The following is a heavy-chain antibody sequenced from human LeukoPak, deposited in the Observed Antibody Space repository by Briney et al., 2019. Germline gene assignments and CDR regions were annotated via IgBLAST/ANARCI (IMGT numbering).Heavy chain of an antibody. Sequence: SETLSLTCAVYGGSFSGYYWSWIRQPPGKGLEWIGEINHSGSTNYNPSLKSRVTISVDTSKNQFSLKLSSVTAADTAVYYCARGVSGWYIIGWGQGTLVTVSS. V-gene: IGHV4-34*01. D-gene: IGHD6-19*01. J-gene: IGHJ4*02. CDR1: GGSFSGYY. CDR2: INHSGST. CDR3: ARGVSGWYIIG.